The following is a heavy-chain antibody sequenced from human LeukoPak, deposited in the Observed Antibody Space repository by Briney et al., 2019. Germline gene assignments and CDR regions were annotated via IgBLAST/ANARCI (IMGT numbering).Heavy chain of an antibody. CDR2: INPNSGGT. V-gene: IGHV1/OR15-1*01. J-gene: IGHJ4*02. CDR3: ARSEGSSCSDY. Sequence: ASVKVSCKASGYIFTDYYMHWVRQAPGQELGWMGRINPNSGGTNYAQKFQGRVTMTRDTSISTAYTELSSLRSDDTAVYYCARSEGSSCSDYWGQGTLVTVSS. D-gene: IGHD6-13*01. CDR1: GYIFTDYY.